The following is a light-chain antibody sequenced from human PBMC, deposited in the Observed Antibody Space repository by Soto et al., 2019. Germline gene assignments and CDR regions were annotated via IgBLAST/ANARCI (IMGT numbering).Light chain of an antibody. J-gene: IGLJ2*01. CDR2: STN. Sequence: QTVVTQEASFSVSPGGTVTLTCGLASGSVSSTNYPSWYQQTPGQAPRTLIYSTNIRSSGVPDRFSGSILGNKAALTITGAKADDESDYYCVLYMGRGISVFGGGTKLTVL. V-gene: IGLV8-61*01. CDR3: VLYMGRGISV. CDR1: SGSVSSTNY.